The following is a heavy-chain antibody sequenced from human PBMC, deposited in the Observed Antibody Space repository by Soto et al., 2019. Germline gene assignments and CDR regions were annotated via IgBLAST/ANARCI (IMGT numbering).Heavy chain of an antibody. CDR1: GGSVSSNSAA. CDR2: TYYRSKWYN. J-gene: IGHJ4*02. CDR3: ARDPSGGYSSGWPLDY. V-gene: IGHV6-1*01. Sequence: SQTLSLTCAISGGSVSSNSAAWNWIRQSPSRGLEWLGRTYYRSKWYNDYAVSVKSRITINPDTSKNQFSLQLNSVTHEDTAVYYCARDPSGGYSSGWPLDYWGQGTLVTVSS. D-gene: IGHD6-19*01.